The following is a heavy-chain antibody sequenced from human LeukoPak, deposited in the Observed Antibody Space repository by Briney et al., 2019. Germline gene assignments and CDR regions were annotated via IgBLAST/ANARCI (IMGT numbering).Heavy chain of an antibody. CDR3: ASSKSRYCSSTSCYTAAAGTTPFDY. CDR1: GGTFSSYA. D-gene: IGHD2-2*02. Sequence: SVKVSCKASGGTFSSYAISWVRQAPGQGLEWMGGIIPIFGTANYAQKFQGRVTITADESTSTAYMELSSLRSEDTAVYYCASSKSRYCSSTSCYTAAAGTTPFDYWGQGTLVTVSS. J-gene: IGHJ4*02. V-gene: IGHV1-69*13. CDR2: IIPIFGTA.